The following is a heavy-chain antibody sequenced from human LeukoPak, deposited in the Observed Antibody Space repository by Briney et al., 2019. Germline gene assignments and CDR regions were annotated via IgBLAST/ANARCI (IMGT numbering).Heavy chain of an antibody. CDR1: GFTFSSYW. J-gene: IGHJ4*02. Sequence: GGSLRLSCAASGFTFSSYWMHWVRHTPGKGLVWVSRIKGDGSSTSYADSVKGRFTISRDNSKNTLYLQMNSLRAEDTAVYYCAKGVHIVVVPVPVDYWGQGTLVTVSS. V-gene: IGHV3-74*01. CDR3: AKGVHIVVVPVPVDY. CDR2: IKGDGSST. D-gene: IGHD2-21*01.